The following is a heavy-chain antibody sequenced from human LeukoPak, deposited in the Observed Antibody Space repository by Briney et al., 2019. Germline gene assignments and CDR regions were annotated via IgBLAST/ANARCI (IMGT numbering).Heavy chain of an antibody. CDR3: ARWGLVAVFDY. CDR1: GGSISSYY. Sequence: SETLSLTCTVSGGSISSYYWSWIRQPPGKGLEWIGYIYYSGSTNYNPSLKSRATISVDTSKNQFSLKLSSVTAADTAVYYCARWGLVAVFDYWGQGTLVTVSS. V-gene: IGHV4-59*01. J-gene: IGHJ4*02. D-gene: IGHD3-16*01. CDR2: IYYSGST.